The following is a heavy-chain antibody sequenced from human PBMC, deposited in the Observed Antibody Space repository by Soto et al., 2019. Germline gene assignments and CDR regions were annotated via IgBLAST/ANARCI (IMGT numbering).Heavy chain of an antibody. Sequence: QVQVVQSGDEVKKPGASVKVSCKASGYTFTNYGFSWVRQAPGQGLEWMGWISGYNGNTKYAEKFQGRVTMTADTSTSTDHMELRSLRSDDTAVYYCAREGQAPYYYDGMDVWGQGTAVTGSS. CDR1: GYTFTNYG. CDR3: AREGQAPYYYDGMDV. CDR2: ISGYNGNT. V-gene: IGHV1-18*01. J-gene: IGHJ6*02.